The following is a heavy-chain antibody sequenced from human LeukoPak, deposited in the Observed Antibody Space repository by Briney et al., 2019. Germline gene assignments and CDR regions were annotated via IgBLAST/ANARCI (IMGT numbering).Heavy chain of an antibody. CDR1: GFNFDDYA. Sequence: GRSPRLSCAVSGFNFDDYAMHWVRQAPGRGLEWVSGINWKTGNGIYADSVKGRFTISRDNAKNSLYLQMSSLRAEDTALYYCTRRAARWQFDLWGRGTLLTVSS. V-gene: IGHV3-9*01. D-gene: IGHD5-24*01. J-gene: IGHJ2*01. CDR3: TRRAARWQFDL. CDR2: INWKTGNG.